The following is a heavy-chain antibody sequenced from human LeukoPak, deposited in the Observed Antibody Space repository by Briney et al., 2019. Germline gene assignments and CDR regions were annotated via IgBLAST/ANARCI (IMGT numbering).Heavy chain of an antibody. V-gene: IGHV4-59*01. CDR3: ARGRSPGYYYYGMDV. CDR1: GGSISSYY. J-gene: IGHJ6*02. Sequence: PSETLSLTCTVSGGSISSYYWSWIRQPPGKGLEGIGYIYYSGSTNYNPSLKSRVTISVDTSKNQFSLKLSSVTAADTAVYYCARGRSPGYYYYGMDVWGQGTTVTVSS. CDR2: IYYSGST. D-gene: IGHD3-16*01.